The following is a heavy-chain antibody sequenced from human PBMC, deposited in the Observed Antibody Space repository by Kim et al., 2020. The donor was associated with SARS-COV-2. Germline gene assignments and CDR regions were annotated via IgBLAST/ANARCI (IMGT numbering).Heavy chain of an antibody. Sequence: GGSLRLSCVASTFTFSRYWMNWVRQAPGKGLEWVANIKEDGSEKSYVDSVKGRFTISRDNTKNLLYLHMTSLRAEDTAVYYCARGDNDYPRLSSLDYWG. CDR2: IKEDGSEK. V-gene: IGHV3-7*01. D-gene: IGHD4-17*01. J-gene: IGHJ4*01. CDR3: ARGDNDYPRLSSLDY. CDR1: TFTFSRYW.